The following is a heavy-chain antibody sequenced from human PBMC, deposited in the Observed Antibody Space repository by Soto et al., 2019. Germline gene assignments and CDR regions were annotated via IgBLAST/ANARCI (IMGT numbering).Heavy chain of an antibody. V-gene: IGHV4-59*08. CDR1: GGSISTYY. CDR3: ARTYDSSGYYDSDAFDI. CDR2: IYYTGRT. D-gene: IGHD3-22*01. J-gene: IGHJ3*02. Sequence: SETLSLTCTVSGGSISTYYWSWIRQPPGKGLEWIGYIYYTGRTYYNPSLKSRVTISIDTSTNQFSLKLSSVTAADTAVYYCARTYDSSGYYDSDAFDIWGQGTMVTVSS.